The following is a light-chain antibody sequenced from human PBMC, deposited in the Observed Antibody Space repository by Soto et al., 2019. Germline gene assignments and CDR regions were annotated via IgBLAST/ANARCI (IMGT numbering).Light chain of an antibody. Sequence: QSVLTQPPSVSGAPGQRVTISCTGSSSNIGAGYDVHWYQQLPGTAPKLLIYGNSNRPSGVPDRFSGSKSGTSASLDITGLQAEDEADYYCQSYDSSLSGPVVFGGGTKLTVL. CDR3: QSYDSSLSGPVV. J-gene: IGLJ2*01. V-gene: IGLV1-40*01. CDR1: SSNIGAGYD. CDR2: GNS.